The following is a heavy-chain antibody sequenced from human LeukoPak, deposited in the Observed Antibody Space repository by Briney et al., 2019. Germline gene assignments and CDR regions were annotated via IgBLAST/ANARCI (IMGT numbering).Heavy chain of an antibody. J-gene: IGHJ4*02. CDR1: GGSISSGDYY. CDR3: ARRYSSSWTFDY. D-gene: IGHD6-13*01. CDR2: IYYSGST. Sequence: PSETLSLTCTVSGGSISSGDYYWSWIRQPPGKGLEWIGYIYYSGSTNYNPSLKSRVTISVDTSKNQFSLKLSSVTAADTAVYYCARRYSSSWTFDYWGQGTLVTVSS. V-gene: IGHV4-61*08.